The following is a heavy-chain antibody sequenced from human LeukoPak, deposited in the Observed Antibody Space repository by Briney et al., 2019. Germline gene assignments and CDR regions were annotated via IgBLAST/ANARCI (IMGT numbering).Heavy chain of an antibody. J-gene: IGHJ6*02. V-gene: IGHV3-30*02. CDR3: AKDLYPDYFNRGMDV. Sequence: GGSLRLSCAASGFTFSSYGMHWVRQAPGKGLEWVAFIRYDGSNKYYADSVKGRFTISRDNSKNTLYLQMNSLRAEDTAVYYCAKDLYPDYFNRGMDVWGQGTTVTVSS. CDR2: IRYDGSNK. D-gene: IGHD2/OR15-2a*01. CDR1: GFTFSSYG.